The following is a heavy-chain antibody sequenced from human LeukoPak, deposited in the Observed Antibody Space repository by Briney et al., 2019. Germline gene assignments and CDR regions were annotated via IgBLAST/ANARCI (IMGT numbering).Heavy chain of an antibody. J-gene: IGHJ4*02. CDR1: GFTFSSYA. CDR2: VSYDGSNK. Sequence: GGPLRLSCAASGFTFSSYAMHWVRQAPGKGLEWVAVVSYDGSNKYYADSVTGRFTISRDNSKNTLFLQMNSLRAEDAAVYYCATIGDRRTGELYRIDYWGQGTLVTVSS. CDR3: ATIGDRRTGELYRIDY. D-gene: IGHD7-27*01. V-gene: IGHV3-30-3*01.